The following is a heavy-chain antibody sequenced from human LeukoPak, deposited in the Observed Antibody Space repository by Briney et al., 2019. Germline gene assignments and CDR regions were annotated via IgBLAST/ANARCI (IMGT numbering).Heavy chain of an antibody. Sequence: SGPTLVNPTQTLTLTCTFSGFSLSASGMCVTWIRQPPGKSLEWLARIDWDDYKYYSACLKTRLTISKDTSKNQVVLTMTNMDPVDTATYYCARTITTTVAFDYWGQGILVTVSS. V-gene: IGHV2-70*11. CDR3: ARTITTTVAFDY. CDR1: GFSLSASGMC. J-gene: IGHJ4*02. D-gene: IGHD4-11*01. CDR2: IDWDDYK.